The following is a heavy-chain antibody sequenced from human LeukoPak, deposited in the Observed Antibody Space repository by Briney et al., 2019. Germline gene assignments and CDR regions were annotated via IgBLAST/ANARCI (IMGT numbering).Heavy chain of an antibody. J-gene: IGHJ3*02. CDR2: ISAYNGNT. D-gene: IGHD6-13*01. Sequence: ASVKVSCKASGYSFTSYGISWVRQAPGQGLEWMGWISAYNGNTNYAQKPQGRVTMTTDTSTSTAYMELRSLRSDDTAVYYCARDLQQQLVRTAFDIWGQGTMVTVSS. CDR3: ARDLQQQLVRTAFDI. V-gene: IGHV1-18*01. CDR1: GYSFTSYG.